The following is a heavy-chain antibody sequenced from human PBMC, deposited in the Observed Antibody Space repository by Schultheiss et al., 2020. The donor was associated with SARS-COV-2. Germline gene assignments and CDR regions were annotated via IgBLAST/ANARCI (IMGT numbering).Heavy chain of an antibody. V-gene: IGHV4-31*03. D-gene: IGHD2-15*01. CDR2: IYYSGST. Sequence: SQTLSLTCPVSGGSISSGGHYWSWIRQHPGKGLEWIGYIYYSGSTYYNPSLKSRITISVDTSKTQFSLKLSSVTSADTAVYYCARNQGIRRSGPDAFDIWGQGTMVTVSS. CDR1: GGSISSGGHY. CDR3: ARNQGIRRSGPDAFDI. J-gene: IGHJ3*02.